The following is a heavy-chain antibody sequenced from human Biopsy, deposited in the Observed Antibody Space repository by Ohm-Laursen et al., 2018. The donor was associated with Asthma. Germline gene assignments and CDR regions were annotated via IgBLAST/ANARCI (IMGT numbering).Heavy chain of an antibody. J-gene: IGHJ3*01. CDR2: INASDGNT. D-gene: IGHD3-9*01. V-gene: IGHV1-3*01. CDR1: GYTFIHFA. CDR3: ARTYYDFLTGQVNDAFAL. Sequence: ASVKVSCKSSGYTFIHFAIHWVRQAPGQRLEWMGWINASDGNTKYSQKFQGRVTITRDTSASTASMDLRSLRSEDTAMYYCARTYYDFLTGQVNDAFALWGQGTMVTVSS.